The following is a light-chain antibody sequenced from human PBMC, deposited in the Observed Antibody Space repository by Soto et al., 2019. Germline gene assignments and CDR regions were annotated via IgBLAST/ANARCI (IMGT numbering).Light chain of an antibody. CDR3: SSYPTSNTVV. V-gene: IGLV2-14*01. CDR2: DAT. CDR1: SSDVGAYNS. Sequence: QSVLTQPASVSGSPGQSITISCTGTSSDVGAYNSVSWYQQHPGKAPQVMIYDATDRPSGVSYCFSGSKSGNTASLTISGLQADDEADYNCSSYPTSNTVVFGGGTKVTVL. J-gene: IGLJ2*01.